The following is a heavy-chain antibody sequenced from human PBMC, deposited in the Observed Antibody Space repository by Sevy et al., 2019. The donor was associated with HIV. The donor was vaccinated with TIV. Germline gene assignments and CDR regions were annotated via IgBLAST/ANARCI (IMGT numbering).Heavy chain of an antibody. J-gene: IGHJ4*02. CDR2: FDPEDGER. Sequence: ASVKVSCKVSGYTLTALSMHWVRQTPGKGLEWMGSFDPEDGERIYAQKFQVRVAMTEDTSTDTAYMELSSLRSEDTAVYYCAKKKDYYESSGDPFDYWGQGTLVTVSS. CDR1: GYTLTALS. V-gene: IGHV1-24*01. CDR3: AKKKDYYESSGDPFDY. D-gene: IGHD3-22*01.